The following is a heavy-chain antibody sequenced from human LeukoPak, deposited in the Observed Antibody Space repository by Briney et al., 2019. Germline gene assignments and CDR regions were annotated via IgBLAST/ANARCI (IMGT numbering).Heavy chain of an antibody. CDR1: GFTFSDFP. CDR3: GTYRQIQVPFEF. V-gene: IGHV3-23*01. D-gene: IGHD5-18*01. Sequence: GGSLRLSCAASGFTFSDFPMIWVRQAPGKGLEWVSSIFPSSDEIHYADSVKGRFTISRDNSRSTLSLQMDSLRAEERATYYCGTYRQIQVPFEFWGKGTLVPVSS. J-gene: IGHJ4*02. CDR2: IFPSSDEI.